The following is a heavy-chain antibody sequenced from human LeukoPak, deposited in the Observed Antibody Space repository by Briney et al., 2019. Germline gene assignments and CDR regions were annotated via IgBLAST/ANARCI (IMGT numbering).Heavy chain of an antibody. V-gene: IGHV3-23*01. Sequence: GGSLRLSCEASGFTFSSYAMTWVRQAPGKGLEWVSAITNSGGDTYYADSVKGRFTISRDNSKNTLYLQMNSLKAEDTAVYYCVKFVGAKGYWGQGTLVTVSS. D-gene: IGHD1-26*01. CDR3: VKFVGAKGY. J-gene: IGHJ4*02. CDR1: GFTFSSYA. CDR2: ITNSGGDT.